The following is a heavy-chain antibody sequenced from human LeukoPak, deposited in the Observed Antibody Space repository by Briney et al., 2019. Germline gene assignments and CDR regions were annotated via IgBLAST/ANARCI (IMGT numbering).Heavy chain of an antibody. J-gene: IGHJ4*02. CDR2: IGGSGGST. V-gene: IGHV3-23*01. CDR1: GFTFSSYA. CDR3: AKSRTGGWTDFDY. D-gene: IGHD6-19*01. Sequence: PGGSLRLSCAASGFTFSSYAMSWVRQAPGKGLEWVSAIGGSGGSTYYADSVKGRFTISRDNSKNTLFLRMNSLRAEDTALYYCAKSRTGGWTDFDYWGQGTLVTVSS.